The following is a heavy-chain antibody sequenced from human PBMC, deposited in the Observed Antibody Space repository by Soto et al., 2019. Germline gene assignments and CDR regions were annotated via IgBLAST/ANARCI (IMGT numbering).Heavy chain of an antibody. CDR2: IIPIFGTA. Sequence: QVQLVQSGAEVKKPGSSVKVSCKASGGTFSSYAISWVRQAPGQGLEWMGGIIPIFGTANYAQKFQGRVTITADKSPSTAYMERSSLRSEDKAVYYCARRVYSSSWYSSWFDPWGQGTLVTVSS. J-gene: IGHJ5*02. CDR3: ARRVYSSSWYSSWFDP. V-gene: IGHV1-69*06. D-gene: IGHD6-13*01. CDR1: GGTFSSYA.